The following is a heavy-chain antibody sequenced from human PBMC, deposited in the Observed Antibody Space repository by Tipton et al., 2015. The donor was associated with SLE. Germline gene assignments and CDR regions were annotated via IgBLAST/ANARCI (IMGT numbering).Heavy chain of an antibody. CDR1: GGSINRGDYY. Sequence: TLSLTCTVSGGSINRGDYYWVWIRQPPGKGLEWIGSFYDGGSTYYNPSLKSRVTISADMSKNQFSLRVTSLTAADTAVYYCARYTGSFDYWGQGTLVTVSS. CDR2: FYDGGST. D-gene: IGHD2-2*02. J-gene: IGHJ4*02. CDR3: ARYTGSFDY. V-gene: IGHV4-39*01.